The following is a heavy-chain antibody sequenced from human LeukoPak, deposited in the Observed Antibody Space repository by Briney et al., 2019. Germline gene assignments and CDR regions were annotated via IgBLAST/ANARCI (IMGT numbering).Heavy chain of an antibody. D-gene: IGHD6-13*01. Sequence: ASETLSLTCTVSGGSISSSGYYRGWIRQPPGKGLEWIGSIYYSGSTYYNPSLKSRVTISVDTSKNQFSLKLSSVTAADTAVYYCARQEIAIAAAGNWFDPWGQGTLVTVSS. J-gene: IGHJ5*02. CDR2: IYYSGST. CDR1: GGSISSSGYY. CDR3: ARQEIAIAAAGNWFDP. V-gene: IGHV4-39*01.